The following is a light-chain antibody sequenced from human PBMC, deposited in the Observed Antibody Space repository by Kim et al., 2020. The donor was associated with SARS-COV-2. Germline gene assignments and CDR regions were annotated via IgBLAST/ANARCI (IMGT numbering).Light chain of an antibody. J-gene: IGKJ1*01. CDR2: AAS. V-gene: IGKV3-15*01. CDR1: QSVSSN. Sequence: ETVMRQSPATLSVSPGERATLSCRASQSVSSNLAWYQQKPGQPPRLLIYAASTRATGIPTRFSGRGSGTDFTLTISSLQSEDFAVYYWQQYNNWPPWTFGQGTKVDIK. CDR3: QQYNNWPPWT.